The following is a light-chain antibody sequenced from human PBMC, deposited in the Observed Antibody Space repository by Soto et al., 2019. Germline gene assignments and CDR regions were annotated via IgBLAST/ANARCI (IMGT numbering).Light chain of an antibody. CDR3: CSYPGSNIFV. V-gene: IGLV2-23*02. Sequence: QSALTQPASVSGSPGQSITISCTGSNSDIGNYNIVSWYQQHPAKAPQLIIYEVTKRPSGVSNRFSGSKSGNTASLTISGLQAEDEGDYHGCSYPGSNIFVVGPGTKATVL. CDR2: EVT. CDR1: NSDIGNYNI. J-gene: IGLJ1*01.